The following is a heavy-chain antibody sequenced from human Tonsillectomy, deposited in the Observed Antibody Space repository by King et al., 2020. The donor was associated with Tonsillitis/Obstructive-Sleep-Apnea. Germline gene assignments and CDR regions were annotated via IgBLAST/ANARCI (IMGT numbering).Heavy chain of an antibody. Sequence: VQLVESGAAVKKPGSSVKVSCNASGGTFSSYAISWVRQSPGHGLEWMGGSISLFGSENYAQKVKGRVTINAYESTSTAYKELSSLRSEDTAVYYCAREQLRYCSSTSCQPYYYYYMDVWGKGTTVTVSS. J-gene: IGHJ6*03. CDR2: SISLFGSE. D-gene: IGHD2-2*01. CDR1: GGTFSSYA. CDR3: AREQLRYCSSTSCQPYYYYYMDV. V-gene: IGHV1-69*01.